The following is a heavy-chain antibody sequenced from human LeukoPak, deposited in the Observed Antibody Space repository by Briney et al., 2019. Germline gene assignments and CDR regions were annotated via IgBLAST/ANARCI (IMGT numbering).Heavy chain of an antibody. Sequence: GGSLRLSCAASGFTFSSYAMSWVRQAPGKGLEWVSAISSSSSYIYYADSVKGRFTISRDNAKNSLYLQMNSLRAEDTAVYYCARAAVGLFDPWGQGTLVTVSS. CDR1: GFTFSSYA. CDR3: ARAAVGLFDP. J-gene: IGHJ5*02. CDR2: ISSSSSYI. D-gene: IGHD6-19*01. V-gene: IGHV3-21*01.